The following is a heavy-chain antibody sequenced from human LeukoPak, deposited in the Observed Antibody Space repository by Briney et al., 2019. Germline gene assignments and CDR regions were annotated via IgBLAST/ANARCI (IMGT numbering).Heavy chain of an antibody. D-gene: IGHD5-18*01. CDR3: ARGNTAMVTL. V-gene: IGHV3-21*01. Sequence: GGSLRLSCAASGFTFSSYSMNWVRQAPGKGLEWVSSISSTSSNIYYADSLKGRFTISRDNAKNSLYLQMNSLRAEGTAVYYCARGNTAMVTLWGQGTLVTVSS. CDR1: GFTFSSYS. J-gene: IGHJ4*02. CDR2: ISSTSSNI.